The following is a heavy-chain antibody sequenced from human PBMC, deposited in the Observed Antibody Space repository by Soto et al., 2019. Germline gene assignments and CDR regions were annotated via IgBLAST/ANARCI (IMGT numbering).Heavy chain of an antibody. Sequence: SVKVSCKASGGTFSSYAISWVRQAPGQGLEWMGGIIPIFGTANYTQKFQGRVTITADKSTSTAYMELSSLRSEDTAVYYCAGPSVGDYGSFDYWGQGTLVTVSS. D-gene: IGHD4-17*01. J-gene: IGHJ4*02. CDR3: AGPSVGDYGSFDY. CDR1: GGTFSSYA. CDR2: IIPIFGTA. V-gene: IGHV1-69*06.